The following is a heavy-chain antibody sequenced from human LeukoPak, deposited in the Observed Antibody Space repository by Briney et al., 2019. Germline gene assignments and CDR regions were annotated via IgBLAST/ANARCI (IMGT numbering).Heavy chain of an antibody. J-gene: IGHJ5*02. D-gene: IGHD2-8*01. CDR1: GGSISSSSYY. Sequence: PSETLSLTCTVSGGSISSSSYYWGWIRQPPGKGLEWIGSIYYSGSTYYNPSLKSRVTISVDTSKNQFSLKLSSVTAADTAVYYCARDRIPVYCTNGVCYLVGGSSWFDPWGQGTLVTVSS. CDR3: ARDRIPVYCTNGVCYLVGGSSWFDP. CDR2: IYYSGST. V-gene: IGHV4-39*07.